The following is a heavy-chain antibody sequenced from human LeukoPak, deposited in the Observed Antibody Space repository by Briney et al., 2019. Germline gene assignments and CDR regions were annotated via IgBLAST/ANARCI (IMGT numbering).Heavy chain of an antibody. V-gene: IGHV3-64*04. J-gene: IGHJ4*02. CDR3: AKGEYVHFDY. CDR2: ISYNGGST. Sequence: GGSLRLSCSASGFTFSSSAMHWVRQAPGRGLEYVSAISYNGGSTYYADSVKGRFTISRDNSKNTLDLQMNSLRAEDTAVYYCAKGEYVHFDYWGQGTLVTVSS. CDR1: GFTFSSSA. D-gene: IGHD2/OR15-2a*01.